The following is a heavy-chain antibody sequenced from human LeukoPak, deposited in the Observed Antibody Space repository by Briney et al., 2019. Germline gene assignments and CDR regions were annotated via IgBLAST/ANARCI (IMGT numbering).Heavy chain of an antibody. J-gene: IGHJ6*02. CDR1: GGSFSGYY. CDR3: ARHGVVVVPAALGAADYYYYYGMDV. D-gene: IGHD2-2*01. V-gene: IGHV4-34*01. CDR2: INHSGST. Sequence: PSETLSLTCAVYGGSFSGYYGSWIRQPPGKGLEWIGEINHSGSTNYNPSLTSRVTISVDTSKNQFSLKLSSVTAADTAVYYCARHGVVVVPAALGAADYYYYYGMDVWGQGTTVTVSS.